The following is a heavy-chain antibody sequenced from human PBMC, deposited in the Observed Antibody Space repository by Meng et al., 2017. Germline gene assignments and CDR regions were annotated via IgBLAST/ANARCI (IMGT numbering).Heavy chain of an antibody. V-gene: IGHV4-34*01. CDR2: INHSGST. CDR3: ARDTVEAYCGGDCCPLGY. Sequence: VQLKQSGAELLKPPRTLSLTCAVYGGSFSGYYWSWIRQPPGKGLEWIGEINHSGSTNYNPSLKSRVTISVDTSKNQFSLKLSSVTAADTAVYYCARDTVEAYCGGDCCPLGYWGQGTLVTVSS. J-gene: IGHJ4*02. D-gene: IGHD2-21*02. CDR1: GGSFSGYY.